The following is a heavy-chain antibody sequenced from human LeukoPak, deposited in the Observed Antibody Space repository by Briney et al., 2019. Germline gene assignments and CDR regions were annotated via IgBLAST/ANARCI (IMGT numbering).Heavy chain of an antibody. CDR3: ARSDYGDSYFDY. D-gene: IGHD4-17*01. CDR1: GGTFSSYA. V-gene: IGHV1-69*05. Sequence: SVKVSCKASGGTFSSYAISWVRQAPGQGLEWMGGIIPIFGTANYAQKFQGRVTITTDESTSTAYMELSSLRSEDTAVYYCARSDYGDSYFDYWGQGTLVTVSS. CDR2: IIPIFGTA. J-gene: IGHJ4*02.